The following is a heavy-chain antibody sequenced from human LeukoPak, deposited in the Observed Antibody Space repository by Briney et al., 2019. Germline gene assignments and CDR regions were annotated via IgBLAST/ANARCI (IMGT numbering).Heavy chain of an antibody. CDR3: AGSWFYRDYFEY. CDR2: ISGAGGGT. CDR1: GFTFSHYA. J-gene: IGHJ4*02. D-gene: IGHD3-10*01. V-gene: IGHV3-23*01. Sequence: PGGSLRLSCAASGFTFSHYAMNWVRQAPGTGLERVSGISGAGGGTYYADSVKGRFTISRDNSKNTLYLQMNSLRVEDTAVYYCAGSWFYRDYFEYWGQGTLVTVSS.